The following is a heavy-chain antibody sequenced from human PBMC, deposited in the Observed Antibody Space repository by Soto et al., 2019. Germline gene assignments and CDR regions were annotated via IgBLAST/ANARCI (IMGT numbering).Heavy chain of an antibody. D-gene: IGHD3-10*01. V-gene: IGHV3-33*01. J-gene: IGHJ5*02. CDR2: IWYDGSNK. CDR1: GFTFSGYG. CDR3: ARDRSTMVPGSGAVDP. Sequence: GGSLRLSCAASGFTFSGYGMHWVRQAPGKGLEWVAVIWYDGSNKYYADSVKGRFTISRDNSKNTLYLQMNSLRAEDTAVYYCARDRSTMVPGSGAVDPWGQGTLVTVSS.